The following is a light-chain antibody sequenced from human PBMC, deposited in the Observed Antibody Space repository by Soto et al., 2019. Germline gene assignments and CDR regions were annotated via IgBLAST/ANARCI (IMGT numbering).Light chain of an antibody. CDR2: EVS. Sequence: QSALTQPASVSGSPGQSITISCTGTSSDVGGYNYVSWYQQHPGKAPKLIIYEVSNRPTGVSNRFSGSKSGHTASLTISGLQSEDEADYFCTLYTSSSTLDVFGTGTKLTVL. CDR3: TLYTSSSTLDV. J-gene: IGLJ1*01. CDR1: SSDVGGYNY. V-gene: IGLV2-14*01.